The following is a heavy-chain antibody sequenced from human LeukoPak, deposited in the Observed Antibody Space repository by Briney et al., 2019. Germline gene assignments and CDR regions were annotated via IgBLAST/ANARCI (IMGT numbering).Heavy chain of an antibody. J-gene: IGHJ3*02. CDR3: ARGEMATIEDAFDI. CDR1: GGSFSGYY. D-gene: IGHD5-24*01. V-gene: IGHV4-34*01. CDR2: INHSGST. Sequence: SETLSLTCAVYGGSFSGYYWSWIRQPPGKGLEWIGEINHSGSTNYNPSLKSRVTISVDTSKNQFSLKLSSVTAADTAVYYCARGEMATIEDAFDIWGQGTMVTVSS.